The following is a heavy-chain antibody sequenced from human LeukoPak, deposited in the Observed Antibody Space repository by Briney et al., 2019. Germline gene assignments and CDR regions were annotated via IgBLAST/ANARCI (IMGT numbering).Heavy chain of an antibody. CDR3: ARDPLSSSSFDL. J-gene: IGHJ4*02. V-gene: IGHV3-48*04. Sequence: PGGSLRLSCAASGFIFRSYSMNWVRQAPGKGLEWVAFITSSSDTISYADSVKSRFTISRDNAKNSLYLQMNSLRAEDTAVYYCARDPLSSSSFDLWGQGTLVTVSS. CDR1: GFIFRSYS. CDR2: ITSSSDTI. D-gene: IGHD6-13*01.